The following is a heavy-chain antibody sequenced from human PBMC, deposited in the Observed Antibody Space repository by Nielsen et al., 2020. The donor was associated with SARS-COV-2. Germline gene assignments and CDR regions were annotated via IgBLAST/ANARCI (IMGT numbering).Heavy chain of an antibody. D-gene: IGHD2-15*01. V-gene: IGHV3-23*01. CDR1: GFTFSSYA. CDR3: ARDLSGVVAATSMADY. J-gene: IGHJ4*02. CDR2: LSGSGGST. Sequence: GGSLRLSCAASGFTFSSYAMSWVRQAPGKGLEWVSALSGSGGSTYNADSVKGRFTISRDNSKNTLYLQMNSLRAEDTAVYYCARDLSGVVAATSMADYWGQGTLVTVSS.